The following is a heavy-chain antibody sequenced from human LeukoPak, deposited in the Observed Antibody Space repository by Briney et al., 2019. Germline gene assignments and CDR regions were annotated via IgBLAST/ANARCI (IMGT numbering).Heavy chain of an antibody. Sequence: SQTLSLTCTVSGGSISSGSYYWSWIRQPAGKGLEWIGRIYTSGSTNYNPSLKSRVTISVDTSKNQFSLKLSSVTAADTAVYYCARANGPHCSSTSCYMGPRGYYYYMDVWGKGTTVTVSS. CDR3: ARANGPHCSSTSCYMGPRGYYYYMDV. V-gene: IGHV4-61*02. CDR1: GGSISSGSYY. CDR2: IYTSGST. J-gene: IGHJ6*03. D-gene: IGHD2-2*02.